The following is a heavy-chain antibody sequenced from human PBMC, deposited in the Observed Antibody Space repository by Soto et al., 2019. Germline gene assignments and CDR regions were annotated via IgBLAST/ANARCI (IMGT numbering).Heavy chain of an antibody. CDR3: ARSIAVAADLGY. CDR1: GGSISSYY. Sequence: SETLSLTCTVSGGSISSYYWSWIRQPPGKGLEWIGYIYYSGSTNYNPSLKSRVTISVDTSKNQFSLKLSSVTAADTAVYYCARSIAVAADLGYWGQGTLVTVSS. CDR2: IYYSGST. J-gene: IGHJ4*02. V-gene: IGHV4-59*01. D-gene: IGHD6-13*01.